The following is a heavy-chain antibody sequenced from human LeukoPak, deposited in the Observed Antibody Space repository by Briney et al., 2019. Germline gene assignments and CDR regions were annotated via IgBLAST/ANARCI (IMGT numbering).Heavy chain of an antibody. J-gene: IGHJ4*02. CDR2: ISWNSGSI. D-gene: IGHD3-9*01. V-gene: IGHV3-9*01. Sequence: GGSLRLSCAASGFTFDDYAMHWVRQAPEKGLEWVSGISWNSGSIGYADSVKGRFTISRDNAKNSLYLQMNSLRAEDTALYYCAKDGGLRYFDWLSHFDYWGQGTLVTVSS. CDR3: AKDGGLRYFDWLSHFDY. CDR1: GFTFDDYA.